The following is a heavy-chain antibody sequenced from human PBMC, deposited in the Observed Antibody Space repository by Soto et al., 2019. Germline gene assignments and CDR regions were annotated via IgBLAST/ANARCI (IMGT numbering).Heavy chain of an antibody. D-gene: IGHD2-8*01. CDR2: IYPGDSDT. V-gene: IGHV5-51*01. J-gene: IGHJ4*02. CDR3: ARHGCTNGVCYHFDY. CDR1: GYSFTSYW. Sequence: LGESLKISCKGSGYSFTSYWIGWARQMPGKGLEWMGIIYPGDSDTRYSPSFQGQVTISADKSISTAYLQWSSLKASDTAMYYCARHGCTNGVCYHFDYWGQGTLVTVSS.